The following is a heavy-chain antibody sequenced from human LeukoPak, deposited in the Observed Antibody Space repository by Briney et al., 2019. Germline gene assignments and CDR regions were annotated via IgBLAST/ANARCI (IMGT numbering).Heavy chain of an antibody. CDR2: IYTRGST. J-gene: IGHJ3*02. Sequence: SETLSLTCTVSGGSISSYYWSWIRQPARKGLEWIGRIYTRGSTNYNPSLKSRVTMSADTSKNQFSLKLSSVTDADTAVYYCARDLVRDSSGYYWGSDAFDIWGQGTMVTVSS. CDR1: GGSISSYY. CDR3: ARDLVRDSSGYYWGSDAFDI. D-gene: IGHD3-22*01. V-gene: IGHV4-4*07.